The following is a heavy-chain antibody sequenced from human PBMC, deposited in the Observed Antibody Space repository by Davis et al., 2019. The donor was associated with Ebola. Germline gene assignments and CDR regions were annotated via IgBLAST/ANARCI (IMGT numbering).Heavy chain of an antibody. CDR1: GGTFSSYA. CDR3: AREKSRDFDWLLFDY. D-gene: IGHD3-9*01. Sequence: ASVTVSCKASGGTFSSYAISWVRQAPGQGLEWMGITNPSGGSTSYAQKFQGRVTMTRDTSTSTVYMELSSLRSEDTAVYYCAREKSRDFDWLLFDYWGQGTLVTVSS. CDR2: TNPSGGST. V-gene: IGHV1-46*01. J-gene: IGHJ4*02.